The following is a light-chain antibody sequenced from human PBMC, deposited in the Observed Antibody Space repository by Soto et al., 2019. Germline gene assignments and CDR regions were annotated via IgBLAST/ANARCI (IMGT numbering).Light chain of an antibody. Sequence: EVVMTQSPATLSVSPGERVTLSCRASQTVNNNIAWYQQRPGQAPRLLISVASTRATGIPARFSGSGSGTEFTLTISSLQSEDSAVYYCHQYNNSPPWTFGQGTKVEIK. CDR1: QTVNNN. CDR2: VAS. V-gene: IGKV3-15*01. J-gene: IGKJ1*01. CDR3: HQYNNSPPWT.